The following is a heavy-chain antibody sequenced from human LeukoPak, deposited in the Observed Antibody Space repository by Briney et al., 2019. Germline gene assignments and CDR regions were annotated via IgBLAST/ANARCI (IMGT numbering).Heavy chain of an antibody. CDR3: AKRGVVIRVILVGFHKEAYYFDS. D-gene: IGHD3-22*01. CDR2: ISGSGGGT. CDR1: GITLSNYG. V-gene: IGHV3-23*01. J-gene: IGHJ4*02. Sequence: GGSLRLSCEVSGITLSNYGMSWVRQAPGKGLEWVAGISGSGGGTNYAESVKGRFTISRDNSKNTLYLQMNSLRAEDTAVYFCAKRGVVIRVILVGFHKEAYYFDSWGQGALVSVSS.